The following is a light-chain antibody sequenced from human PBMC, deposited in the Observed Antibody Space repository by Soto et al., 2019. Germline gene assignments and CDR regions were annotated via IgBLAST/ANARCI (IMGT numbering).Light chain of an antibody. CDR2: GVS. J-gene: IGKJ1*01. Sequence: EIPLTQSPATRASSPVDRATLSFMASQSVSSYLAWYQQQPGQATRLLIYGVSSRATGIPDRFSGGGCGTDFILTISILEPEDFAVYFYQQYGNSPQTFGQGTKVDIK. V-gene: IGKV3-20*01. CDR3: QQYGNSPQT. CDR1: QSVSSY.